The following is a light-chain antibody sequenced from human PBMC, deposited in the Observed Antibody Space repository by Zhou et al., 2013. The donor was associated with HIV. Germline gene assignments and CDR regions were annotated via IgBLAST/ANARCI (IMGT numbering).Light chain of an antibody. CDR1: QSISSY. CDR3: QQSYGTPXT. V-gene: IGKV1-39*01. J-gene: IGKJ4*01. CDR2: AAS. Sequence: DIQMTQSPSSLSASVGDRVTITCRASQSISSYLNWYQQKPGKAPELLIYAASTLQSGVPSSFSGSGSGTDFTLTISSLQPEDFATYYCQQSYGTPXTFGGGPTVEIK.